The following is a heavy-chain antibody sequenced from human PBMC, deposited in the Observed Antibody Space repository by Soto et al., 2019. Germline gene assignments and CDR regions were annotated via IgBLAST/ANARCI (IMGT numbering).Heavy chain of an antibody. D-gene: IGHD2-2*02. CDR3: ARGALYCSSTSCYRPRPTYYYMDV. CDR2: IIPIFGTA. V-gene: IGHV1-69*13. CDR1: GGTFSSYA. J-gene: IGHJ6*03. Sequence: SVKVSCKASGGTFSSYAISWVRQAPGQGLEWMGGIIPIFGTANYAQKFQGRVTMTANESTSTAYMELSSLRSEDTAVYYCARGALYCSSTSCYRPRPTYYYMDVWGKGTTVTVSS.